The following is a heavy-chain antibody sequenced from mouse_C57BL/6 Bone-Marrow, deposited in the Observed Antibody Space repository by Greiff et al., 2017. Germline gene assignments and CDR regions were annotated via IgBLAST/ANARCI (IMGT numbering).Heavy chain of an antibody. J-gene: IGHJ2*01. D-gene: IGHD1-1*01. CDR3: ASGGGYGCSSYFDY. V-gene: IGHV1-50*01. Sequence: QVQLKQPGAELVKPGASVKLSCKASGYTFTSYWMQWVKQRPGQGLEWIGEIDPSDSYTTYNQKFKGKATLTVATSSSTAYMQLSSLTSEDSAVYYCASGGGYGCSSYFDYWGQGTTLTVSS. CDR2: IDPSDSYT. CDR1: GYTFTSYW.